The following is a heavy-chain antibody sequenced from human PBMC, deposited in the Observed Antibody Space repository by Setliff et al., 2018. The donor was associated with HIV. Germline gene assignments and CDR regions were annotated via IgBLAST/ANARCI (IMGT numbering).Heavy chain of an antibody. V-gene: IGHV3-48*03. CDR2: ISSSGSTI. CDR3: ANMQWASNAWYSFDY. CDR1: GFTFSSYE. Sequence: PGGSLRLSCAASGFTFSSYEMNWVRQAPGKGLEWVSYISSSGSTIYYADSVKGRFTISRDNAKNSLYLQMNSLRAEDTAVYYCANMQWASNAWYSFDYWGQGALVTVSS. J-gene: IGHJ4*02. D-gene: IGHD6-19*01.